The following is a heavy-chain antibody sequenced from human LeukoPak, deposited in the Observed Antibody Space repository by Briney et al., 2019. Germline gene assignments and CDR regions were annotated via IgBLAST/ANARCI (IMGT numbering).Heavy chain of an antibody. CDR1: GFTVSSNY. J-gene: IGHJ4*02. CDR3: ARTVSSSWGFFDS. V-gene: IGHV3-53*05. Sequence: PGGSLRLSCTASGFTVSSNYMSWVRQAPGKGLEWVSVIYSGGSIYYADSVKGRFTISRDNSKSTLYLQMNSLRAEDTAVYFCARTVSSSWGFFDSWGQGTLVTVSS. D-gene: IGHD6-6*01. CDR2: IYSGGSI.